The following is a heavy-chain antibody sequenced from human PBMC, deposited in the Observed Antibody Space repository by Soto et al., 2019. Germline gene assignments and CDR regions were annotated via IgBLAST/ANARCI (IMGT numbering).Heavy chain of an antibody. CDR2: IAPIDSAT. V-gene: IGHV5-10-1*01. J-gene: IGHJ4*02. CDR1: GYSFTSYL. CDR3: ARQSDYATITDY. Sequence: GESLNFCCTAAGYSFTSYLSSGRRQMRERVLEWVGRIAPIDSATNYRPSFHSDVTISADTSISTSYLQWSIMTASDTALYYWARQSDYATITDYWGQGTLVTVSS. D-gene: IGHD5-12*01.